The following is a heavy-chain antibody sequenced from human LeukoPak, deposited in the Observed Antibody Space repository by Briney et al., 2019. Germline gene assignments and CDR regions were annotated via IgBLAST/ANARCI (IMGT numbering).Heavy chain of an antibody. CDR3: ARDRPHGGSGYFFDY. D-gene: IGHD3-22*01. V-gene: IGHV4-4*07. CDR2: IYTSGST. J-gene: IGHJ4*02. CDR1: GGSISSYY. Sequence: SETLSLTCTASGGSISSYYWSWIRQPAGKGLEWIGRIYTSGSTNYNPSLKSRVTMSVDTSKNQFSLKLSPVTAAATAVYYCARDRPHGGSGYFFDYWGQGTLVTVSS.